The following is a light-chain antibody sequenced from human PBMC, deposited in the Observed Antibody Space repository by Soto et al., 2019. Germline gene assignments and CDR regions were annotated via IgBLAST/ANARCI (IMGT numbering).Light chain of an antibody. J-gene: IGKJ1*01. CDR1: QSVSSY. CDR2: VAS. V-gene: IGKV3-15*01. Sequence: EMVMTQSPATLSVSPGERVTLSCRASQSVSSYLAWYQQKPGQPPPLLIYVASTRAAGIPARFSGSGSGTEFTLTISSLQSEDFAVYYCQQYKDSPPRFGQGTKVEIK. CDR3: QQYKDSPPR.